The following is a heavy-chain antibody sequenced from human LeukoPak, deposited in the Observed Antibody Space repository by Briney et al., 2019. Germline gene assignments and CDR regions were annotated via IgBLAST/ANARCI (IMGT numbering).Heavy chain of an antibody. CDR3: AKDIGSYYSPSNWFDP. Sequence: GGSLRLSCAVSGFTFDDHAMHWVRRAPGKGLEWVSSINWNGNSIAYADSVRGRFTISRDNAKNSLRLQMNSLRPEDTALYYCAKDIGSYYSPSNWFDPWGQGTLVTVSS. V-gene: IGHV3-9*01. D-gene: IGHD1-26*01. CDR2: INWNGNSI. CDR1: GFTFDDHA. J-gene: IGHJ5*02.